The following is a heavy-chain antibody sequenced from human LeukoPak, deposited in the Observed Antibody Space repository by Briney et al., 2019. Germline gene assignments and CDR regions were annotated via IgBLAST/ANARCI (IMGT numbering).Heavy chain of an antibody. V-gene: IGHV4-34*01. D-gene: IGHD5-24*01. J-gene: IGHJ4*02. Sequence: SETLSLTCAGYGGSFSGYYWSWIRQPPGKGLEGIGEINHSGSTNYNPSLKSRVTISVDTSKNQFSLKLSSVTAADTAVYYCARARDGYTKPFDYWGQGTLVTVSS. CDR3: ARARDGYTKPFDY. CDR2: INHSGST. CDR1: GGSFSGYY.